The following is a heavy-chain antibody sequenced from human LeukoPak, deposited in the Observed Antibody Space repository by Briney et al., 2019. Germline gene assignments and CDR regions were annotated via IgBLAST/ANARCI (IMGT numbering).Heavy chain of an antibody. CDR2: ISSSSSYI. J-gene: IGHJ3*02. CDR3: ARDPRGGDYLHAFDI. V-gene: IGHV3-21*01. Sequence: GGSLRLSCAASGFTFSSYSMNWVRQAPGKGLEWVSSISSSSSYIYYADSVKGRFTISRDNAKNSLYLQMNSLRAEDTAVYYCARDPRGGDYLHAFDIWGQGTMVTVSS. CDR1: GFTFSSYS. D-gene: IGHD4-17*01.